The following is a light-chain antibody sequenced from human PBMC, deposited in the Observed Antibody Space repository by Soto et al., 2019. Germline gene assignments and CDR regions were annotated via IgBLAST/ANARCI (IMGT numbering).Light chain of an antibody. CDR2: AAY. CDR1: QSSSSY. V-gene: IGKV1-39*01. Sequence: DIQMTQSPSSLSASVGDRVTITCRARQSSSSYLYWYHQKPGKAHKLLIYAAYSLQCGVQARFSGSGSGTDFTLTIRSLQPDDFATYYCKQSYSTPLTFGQGTRLEIK. CDR3: KQSYSTPLT. J-gene: IGKJ5*01.